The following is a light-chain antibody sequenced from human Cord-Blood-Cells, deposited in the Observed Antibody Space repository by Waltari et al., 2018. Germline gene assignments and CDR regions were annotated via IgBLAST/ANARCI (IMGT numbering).Light chain of an antibody. J-gene: IGLJ2*01. CDR1: SSAVGRYNL. Sequence: QSALTQPASVSGSPGQSITIPCPGTSSAVGRYNLVSWYKQHPGKAPKLMIYEGSKRPSGVSNRFSGSKSGNTASLTISGLQAEDEADYYCCSYAGSSTLVFGGGTKLTVL. CDR3: CSYAGSSTLV. CDR2: EGS. V-gene: IGLV2-23*01.